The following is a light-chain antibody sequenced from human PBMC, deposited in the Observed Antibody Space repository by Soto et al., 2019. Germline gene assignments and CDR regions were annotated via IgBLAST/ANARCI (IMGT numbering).Light chain of an antibody. CDR1: QAISGW. V-gene: IGKV1-12*01. CDR3: QQANSFPFA. CDR2: AAS. Sequence: DIQMTQSPSSVSASVGDRVTITCRASQAISGWLAWYQQKPGKAPNLLIYAASHLHSGVPSRFSGSGSVTDFTLTISSLQPEDFATYFCQQANSFPFAFGPGTKVDIK. J-gene: IGKJ3*01.